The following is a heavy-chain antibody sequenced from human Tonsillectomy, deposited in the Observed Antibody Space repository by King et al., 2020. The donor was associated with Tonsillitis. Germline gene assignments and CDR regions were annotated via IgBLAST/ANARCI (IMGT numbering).Heavy chain of an antibody. CDR3: ARLNGYNDY. D-gene: IGHD5-24*01. Sequence: VQLVESGAEVKKPGESLKISCKCSGYSFTRYWIGWVRQMPGKGLEWMGIIYPGDADTRYSPSFHSPVTISADKSIRTAYLQWSSLKASDTAMYYCARLNGYNDYWGQGTLVTVSS. V-gene: IGHV5-51*01. CDR2: IYPGDADT. CDR1: GYSFTRYW. J-gene: IGHJ4*02.